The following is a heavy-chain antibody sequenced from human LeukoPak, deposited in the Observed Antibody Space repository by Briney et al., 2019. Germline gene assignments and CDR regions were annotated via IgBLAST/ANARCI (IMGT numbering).Heavy chain of an antibody. D-gene: IGHD3-22*01. CDR1: GGSISSGGYS. CDR2: IYHSGST. V-gene: IGHV4-30-2*01. Sequence: PSETLSLACAVSGGSISSGGYSWSWIRQPPGKGLEWIGYIYHSGSTYYNPSLKSRVTISVDRSKNQFSLKLSSVTAADTAVYYCARNYDSSGYYYEDAFDIWGQGTMVTVSS. J-gene: IGHJ3*02. CDR3: ARNYDSSGYYYEDAFDI.